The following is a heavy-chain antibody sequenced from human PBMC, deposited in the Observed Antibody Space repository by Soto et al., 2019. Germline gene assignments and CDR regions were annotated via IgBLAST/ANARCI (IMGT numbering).Heavy chain of an antibody. CDR3: ARGPVVTPFVDY. Sequence: SETLSLTCTVSGGSVTSGNYYWSWIRQPPGKGLEWIGHIYYSGSTNYNPSLKSRVTISVDASKSQFSLKLSSVTAADTAIYYCARGPVVTPFVDYWGQGTLVTVSS. CDR2: IYYSGST. D-gene: IGHD2-21*02. V-gene: IGHV4-61*01. CDR1: GGSVTSGNYY. J-gene: IGHJ4*02.